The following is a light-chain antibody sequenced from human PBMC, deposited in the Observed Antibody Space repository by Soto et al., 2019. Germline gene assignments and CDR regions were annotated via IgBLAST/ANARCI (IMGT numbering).Light chain of an antibody. CDR1: QGISSY. CDR3: QQLNSYLT. Sequence: DIQLTQSPSFLSASVGDRVAITCRASQGISSYLAWYQQEPGKAPKLLIYDASTLQSGVPSRFSGSGSGTEFTLTISSLQPEDFATYYCQQLNSYLTFGQGTKVDIK. V-gene: IGKV1-9*01. J-gene: IGKJ1*01. CDR2: DAS.